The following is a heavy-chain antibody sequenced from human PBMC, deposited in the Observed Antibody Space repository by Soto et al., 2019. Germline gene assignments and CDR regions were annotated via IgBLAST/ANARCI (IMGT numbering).Heavy chain of an antibody. CDR2: IIPILGIA. D-gene: IGHD6-13*01. V-gene: IGHV1-69*02. Sequence: QVQLVQSGAEVKKPGSSVKVSCKASGGTFSSYTISWVRQAPGQGLEWMGRIIPILGIANYAQKFQGRVTITADKSTSTAYMELSSLRSEDTAVYYCANEAAAGHYDFDYWGQGTLVTVSS. CDR3: ANEAAAGHYDFDY. J-gene: IGHJ4*02. CDR1: GGTFSSYT.